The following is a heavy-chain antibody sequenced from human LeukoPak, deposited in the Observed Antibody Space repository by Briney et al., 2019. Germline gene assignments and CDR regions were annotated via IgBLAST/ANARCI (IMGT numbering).Heavy chain of an antibody. J-gene: IGHJ6*03. CDR3: ARAVGRGSGSYYIPHYYYYYMDV. V-gene: IGHV4-34*01. D-gene: IGHD3-10*01. CDR2: INHSGST. CDR1: GGSISSYY. Sequence: SETLSLTCSVSGGSISSYYWSWIRQPPGKGLEWIGEINHSGSTNYNPSLKSRVTISVDTSKNQFSLKLSSVTAADTAVYYCARAVGRGSGSYYIPHYYYYYMDVWGKGTTVTVSS.